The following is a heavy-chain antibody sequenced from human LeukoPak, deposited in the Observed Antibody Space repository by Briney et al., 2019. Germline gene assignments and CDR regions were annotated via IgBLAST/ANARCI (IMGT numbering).Heavy chain of an antibody. CDR3: AREDPYKGYDHDY. J-gene: IGHJ4*02. Sequence: ASVKVSCKASGYTFTSYGISWVRQAPGQGLEWMGWISAYNGHTNYAQKLQGRVTMTTDTSTSTTYLELRSLRSDDSALYYCAREDPYKGYDHDYWGQGTLVTVS. V-gene: IGHV1-18*01. CDR2: ISAYNGHT. CDR1: GYTFTSYG. D-gene: IGHD5-12*01.